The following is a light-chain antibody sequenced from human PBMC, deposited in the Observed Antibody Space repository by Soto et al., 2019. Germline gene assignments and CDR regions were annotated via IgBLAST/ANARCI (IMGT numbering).Light chain of an antibody. V-gene: IGKV3-15*01. Sequence: ETVMTQSPATLSLSPGERATLSCRASQIVSSNLAWYQQKPGQAPRLIIYGASTRATGIPARFSGSGSGTEFTLTISSLQSEDFAVYYCQQYNNWPDTFGQGTKVKIK. J-gene: IGKJ1*01. CDR3: QQYNNWPDT. CDR2: GAS. CDR1: QIVSSN.